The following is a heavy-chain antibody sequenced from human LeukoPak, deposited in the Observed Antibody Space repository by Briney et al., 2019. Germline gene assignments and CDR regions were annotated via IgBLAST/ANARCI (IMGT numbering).Heavy chain of an antibody. D-gene: IGHD6-19*01. CDR1: GGSISSSSYY. J-gene: IGHJ4*02. CDR3: ARNAEIAVASVHFDY. CDR2: AYYSGST. Sequence: SETLSLTCTVSGGSISSSSYYWGGVRHPPGKGLEWIRSAYYSGSTYYNPYLKSRVTISVDTSKNQFSLKLSSVTAADTAVYYCARNAEIAVASVHFDYWGQGTLVTVSS. V-gene: IGHV4-39*01.